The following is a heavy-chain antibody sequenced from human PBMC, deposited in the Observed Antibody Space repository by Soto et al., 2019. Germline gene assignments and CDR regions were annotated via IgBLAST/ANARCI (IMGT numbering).Heavy chain of an antibody. V-gene: IGHV3-30*18. CDR2: ISYDGSNK. CDR3: VKDKRRDYIWGSSFDY. D-gene: IGHD3-16*01. J-gene: IGHJ4*02. Sequence: QVQLVESGGGVVQPGRSLRLSCAASGFTFSSYGMHWVRQAPGKGLEWVAVISYDGSNKYYADSVKGRFTISRDNSKNTLYLQMNSLRAEDTAVYYCVKDKRRDYIWGSSFDYWGQGTLVTVSS. CDR1: GFTFSSYG.